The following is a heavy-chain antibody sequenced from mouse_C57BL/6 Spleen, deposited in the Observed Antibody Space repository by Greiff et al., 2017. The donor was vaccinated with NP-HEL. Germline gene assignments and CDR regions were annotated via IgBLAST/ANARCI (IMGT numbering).Heavy chain of an antibody. J-gene: IGHJ3*01. CDR3: ARYGPYDSWFAY. V-gene: IGHV1-22*01. Sequence: EVKLQESGPELVKPGASVKMSCKASGYTFTDYNMHWVKQSHGKSLEWIGYINPNNGGTSYNQKFKGKATLTVNKSSSTAYMELRSLTSEDSAVYYCARYGPYDSWFAYWGQGTLVTVSA. CDR1: GYTFTDYN. CDR2: INPNNGGT. D-gene: IGHD2-4*01.